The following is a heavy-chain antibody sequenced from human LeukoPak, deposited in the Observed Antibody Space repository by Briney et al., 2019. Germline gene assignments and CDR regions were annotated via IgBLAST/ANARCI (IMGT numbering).Heavy chain of an antibody. V-gene: IGHV4-34*01. Sequence: SETLSLTCAVYGGSFSGYYWSWIRQPPGKGLGWIGEINHSGSTNYNPSLKSRVTISVDTSKNQFSLKLSSVTAADAAVYYCARDKGGAQADNIVVVPAAIPGAFDYWGQGTLVTVSS. CDR1: GGSFSGYY. D-gene: IGHD2-2*02. CDR2: INHSGST. J-gene: IGHJ4*02. CDR3: ARDKGGAQADNIVVVPAAIPGAFDY.